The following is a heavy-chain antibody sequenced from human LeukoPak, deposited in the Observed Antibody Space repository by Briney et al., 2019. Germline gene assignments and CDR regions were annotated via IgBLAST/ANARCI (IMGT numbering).Heavy chain of an antibody. CDR2: IIPIFGIA. Sequence: SVTVSCKASGGTFSSYAISWVRQAPGQGLEWMGRIIPIFGIANYAQKFQGRVTITADKSTSTAYMELSSLRSEDTAVYYCARGPKWELHPVFDYWGQGTLVTVSS. V-gene: IGHV1-69*04. J-gene: IGHJ4*02. CDR1: GGTFSSYA. D-gene: IGHD1-26*01. CDR3: ARGPKWELHPVFDY.